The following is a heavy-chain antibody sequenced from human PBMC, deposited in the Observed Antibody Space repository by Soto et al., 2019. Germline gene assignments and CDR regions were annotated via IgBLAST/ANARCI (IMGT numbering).Heavy chain of an antibody. V-gene: IGHV1-2*04. CDR3: ARALENYDSSGYTPSYYYYGMDV. D-gene: IGHD3-22*01. CDR2: INPNSGGT. J-gene: IGHJ6*02. CDR1: GYTFTSYA. Sequence: GASVKVSCKASGYTFTSYAMHWVRQAPGQELEWMGWINPNSGGTNYAQKFQGWVTMTGDTSISTAYMELSRLRSDDTAVYYCARALENYDSSGYTPSYYYYGMDVWGQGTTVTVSS.